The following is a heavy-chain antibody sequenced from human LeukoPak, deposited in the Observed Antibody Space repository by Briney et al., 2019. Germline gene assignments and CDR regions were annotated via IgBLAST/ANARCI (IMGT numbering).Heavy chain of an antibody. CDR1: GGTFSSYA. CDR3: ARVSPGPYYYASGSYPYFDY. Sequence: SVKVSCKASGGTFSSYAISWVRQAPGQGLEWMGRIIPILGIANYAQKFQGRVAITADKSTSTAYMELSSLTSEDTAVYYCARVSPGPYYYASGSYPYFDYWGQGTLVTVSS. D-gene: IGHD3-10*01. J-gene: IGHJ4*02. CDR2: IIPILGIA. V-gene: IGHV1-69*04.